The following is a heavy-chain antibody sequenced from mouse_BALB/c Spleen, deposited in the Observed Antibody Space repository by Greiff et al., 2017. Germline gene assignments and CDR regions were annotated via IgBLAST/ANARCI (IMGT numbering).Heavy chain of an antibody. CDR3: ARPYYYGSRALFAY. CDR1: GFTFSSYA. D-gene: IGHD1-1*01. Sequence: EVQRVESGGGLVKPGGSLKLSCADSGFTFSSYAMSWVRQSPEKRLEWVAEISSGGSYTYYPDTVTGRFTISRDNAKNTLYLEMSSLRSEDTAMYYCARPYYYGSRALFAYWGQGTLVTVSA. V-gene: IGHV5-9-4*01. J-gene: IGHJ3*01. CDR2: ISSGGSYT.